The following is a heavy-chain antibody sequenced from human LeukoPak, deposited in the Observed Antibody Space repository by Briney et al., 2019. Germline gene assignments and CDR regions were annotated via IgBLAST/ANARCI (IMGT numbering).Heavy chain of an antibody. J-gene: IGHJ6*03. CDR1: GGSISSYY. CDR2: IYTSGST. Sequence: KPSETLSLTCTVSGGSISSYYWSWIRQPAGKGLEWIGRIYTSGSTNYNPSLKSRVTMSVDTSKNQFSLKLSSVTAADTAVYYCARDLPTTTVTTGYYYYYMDVWAKGPRSPSP. V-gene: IGHV4-4*07. D-gene: IGHD4-11*01. CDR3: ARDLPTTTVTTGYYYYYMDV.